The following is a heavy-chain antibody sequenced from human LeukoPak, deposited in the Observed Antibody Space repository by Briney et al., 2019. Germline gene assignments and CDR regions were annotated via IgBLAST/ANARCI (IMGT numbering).Heavy chain of an antibody. D-gene: IGHD3-9*01. CDR3: ARGISVKRNTIVANYYYYGMDV. V-gene: IGHV4-34*01. Sequence: SETLTLTCTVYGESFSGYYCRWIRQPLGKAREGIGEIKQRGCTNYNPPLKSRVTISGDTSKNQFALKLSSVTAADTAVYYCARGISVKRNTIVANYYYYGMDVWGQGTMVTVSS. CDR2: IKQRGCT. CDR1: GESFSGYY. J-gene: IGHJ6*02.